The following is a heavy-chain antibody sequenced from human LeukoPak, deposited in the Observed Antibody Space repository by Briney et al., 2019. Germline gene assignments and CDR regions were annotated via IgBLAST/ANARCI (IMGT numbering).Heavy chain of an antibody. V-gene: IGHV3-73*01. CDR3: ARRSGIAVAGAFDY. J-gene: IGHJ4*02. CDR1: GFSFSASA. D-gene: IGHD6-19*01. Sequence: GGSLRLSCAASGFSFSASAMHWVRQASGKGLEWVGRIRSKGNSYATEYGASVKGRFTISRDDSKNTAYLQMNSLRAEDTAVYYCARRSGIAVAGAFDYWGQGTLVTVSS. CDR2: IRSKGNSYAT.